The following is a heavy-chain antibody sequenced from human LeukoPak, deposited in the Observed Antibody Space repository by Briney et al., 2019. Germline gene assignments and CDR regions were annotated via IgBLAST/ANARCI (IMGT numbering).Heavy chain of an antibody. D-gene: IGHD5-18*01. J-gene: IGHJ3*02. CDR1: GGTFSSYA. Sequence: ASVKVSCKASGGTFSSYAINWVRQATGQGLEWMGWMNPNSGNTGYAQKFQGRVTMTRNTSISTAYMELSSLRSEDTAVYYCARGLYSYGTFDIWGQGTMVTVSS. CDR3: ARGLYSYGTFDI. V-gene: IGHV1-8*02. CDR2: MNPNSGNT.